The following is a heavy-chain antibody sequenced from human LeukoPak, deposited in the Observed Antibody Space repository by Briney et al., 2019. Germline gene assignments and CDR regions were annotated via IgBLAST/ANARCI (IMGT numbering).Heavy chain of an antibody. Sequence: KSGGSLRLSCVASGFTFSTYSMNWVRQAPGKGLEWVSSISSGSTYIYYADSVKGRFTISRDNAKNSLYLQMSSLRAEDTAVYYCARGGSITTRIDYWGQGTLVTVSS. CDR3: ARGGSITTRIDY. V-gene: IGHV3-21*01. D-gene: IGHD6-6*01. CDR2: ISSGSTYI. CDR1: GFTFSTYS. J-gene: IGHJ4*02.